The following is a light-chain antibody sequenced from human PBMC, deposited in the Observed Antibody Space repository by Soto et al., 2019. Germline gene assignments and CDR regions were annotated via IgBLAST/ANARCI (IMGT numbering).Light chain of an antibody. J-gene: IGKJ1*01. CDR1: QSISNW. CDR2: GAS. CDR3: EQSYSLPRT. Sequence: DIQMTQSPSTLSASVGDRVTITCRASQSISNWLAWYQQKPGKAPKLLIYGASALQIGVPHRFSASGSGTEFTLTITRLQHEDFATYYCEQSYSLPRTFGQGTRVDLK. V-gene: IGKV1-5*01.